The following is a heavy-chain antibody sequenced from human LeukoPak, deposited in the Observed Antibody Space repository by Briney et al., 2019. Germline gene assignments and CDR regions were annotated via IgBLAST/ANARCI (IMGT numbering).Heavy chain of an antibody. CDR3: ARLGIAAAANWFDP. D-gene: IGHD6-13*01. CDR2: IYYSGST. CDR1: GGSISSYY. Sequence: SEALSLTCTVSGGSISSYYWSWIRQPPGKGLEWIGYIYYSGSTNYNPSLKSRVTISVDTSKNQFSLKLSSVTAADTAVYYCARLGIAAAANWFDPWGQGTLVTVSS. J-gene: IGHJ5*02. V-gene: IGHV4-59*08.